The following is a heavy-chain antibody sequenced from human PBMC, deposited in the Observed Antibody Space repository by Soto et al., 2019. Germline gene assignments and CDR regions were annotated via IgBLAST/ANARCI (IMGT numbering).Heavy chain of an antibody. J-gene: IGHJ6*02. CDR1: GYTFTAYH. Sequence: QVRLVQSGAEVKEPGDSVRVSCEASGYTFTAYHIHWGRQAPGQGLEWMGRINPKFGDRGYAQDFQGRVSMTSDMSISTVYMELSRLTSDDTAIYYCARNMDYYYGRGSGNGHGVWGQGTTVTVFS. CDR2: INPKFGDR. CDR3: ARNMDYYYGRGSGNGHGV. D-gene: IGHD3-10*02. V-gene: IGHV1-2*06.